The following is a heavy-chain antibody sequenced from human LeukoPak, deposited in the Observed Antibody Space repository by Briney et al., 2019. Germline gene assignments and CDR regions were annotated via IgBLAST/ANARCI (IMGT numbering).Heavy chain of an antibody. J-gene: IGHJ2*01. CDR3: ARALSIFGVVSYWYFDL. CDR1: GFTFSSYA. D-gene: IGHD3-3*01. Sequence: GRSLRLSCAASGFTFSSYAMHWVRQAPGKGLEWVAVISYDGTNKYYADSVKGRFTISRDNAKNTLYLQMNSLRAEDTAVYYCARALSIFGVVSYWYFDLWGRGTLVTVSS. V-gene: IGHV3-30-3*01. CDR2: ISYDGTNK.